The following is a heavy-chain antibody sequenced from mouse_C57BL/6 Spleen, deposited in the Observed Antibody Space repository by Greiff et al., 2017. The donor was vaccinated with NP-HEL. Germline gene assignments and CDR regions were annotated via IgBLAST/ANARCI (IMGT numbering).Heavy chain of an antibody. CDR3: ARDGTGSFAY. J-gene: IGHJ3*01. Sequence: QVQLQQSGAELARPGASVKLSCKASGYTFTSYGISWVKQRTGQGLEWIGKIYPRSGNTYYNEKFKGKATLTADKSSSTAYMELRSLTSEDSAVYFCARDGTGSFAYWGQGTLVTVSA. CDR2: IYPRSGNT. V-gene: IGHV1-81*01. CDR1: GYTFTSYG. D-gene: IGHD4-1*01.